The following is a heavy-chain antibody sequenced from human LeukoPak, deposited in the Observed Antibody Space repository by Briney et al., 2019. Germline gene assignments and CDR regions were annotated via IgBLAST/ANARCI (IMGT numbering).Heavy chain of an antibody. J-gene: IGHJ5*02. D-gene: IGHD6-13*01. CDR3: VRDLQRHYLGVAVAGRRRWFDP. CDR1: GFTFSSYT. Sequence: GGSLRLSCAASGFTFSSYTMNWVRQAPGKGLEWVSIISSGSSYIHYADSVKGRFTISRDNAKNSLYLQMNSLRAEDTAVYYCVRDLQRHYLGVAVAGRRRWFDPWGQGTLVTVSS. V-gene: IGHV3-21*01. CDR2: ISSGSSYI.